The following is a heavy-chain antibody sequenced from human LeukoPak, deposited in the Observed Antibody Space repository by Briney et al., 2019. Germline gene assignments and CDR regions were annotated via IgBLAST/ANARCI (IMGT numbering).Heavy chain of an antibody. V-gene: IGHV3-23*01. J-gene: IGHJ6*02. CDR1: GFTVSSYA. CDR3: ANTGGPDYYGSDRYYYGMDV. Sequence: GGSLRLSCAASGFTVSSYAMSWVRQAPGKGLEWVSAISGSGGSTYYADSVKGRFTISRGNSNSTLYLQMNSLRAEDTAVYYCANTGGPDYYGSDRYYYGMDVWGQGTTVTVSS. D-gene: IGHD3-10*01. CDR2: ISGSGGST.